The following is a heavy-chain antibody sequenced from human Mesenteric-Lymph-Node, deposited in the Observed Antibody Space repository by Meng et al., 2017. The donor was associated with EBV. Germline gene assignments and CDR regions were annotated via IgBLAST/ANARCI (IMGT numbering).Heavy chain of an antibody. D-gene: IGHD6-6*01. CDR3: ARKSIADGFDNWFDP. CDR1: GGAISSDL. CDR2: SGRS. J-gene: IGHJ5*02. Sequence: PLQESGPGLVQPSETLSLTCSISGGAISSDLWGWIHQPPGKGLGWIGDSGRSNYNPSLKSRVTISVDTSKNQFSLKLTSVTAADAAVYYCARKSIADGFDNWFDPWGQGTLVTVSS. V-gene: IGHV4-59*01.